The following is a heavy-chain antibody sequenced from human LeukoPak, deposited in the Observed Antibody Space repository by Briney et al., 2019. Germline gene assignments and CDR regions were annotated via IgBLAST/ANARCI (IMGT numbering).Heavy chain of an antibody. CDR1: GYGFTSYW. Sequence: GESLKISCKNSGYGFTSYWIGWVRQMPGKGLEWMGIIYPADSDTRYSPSFQGQVTISADKSISTTYLQWSSLKASDTAMYYCARLFRGSEHYLDYWGQGTLVTVSS. CDR2: IYPADSDT. D-gene: IGHD3-3*01. J-gene: IGHJ4*02. V-gene: IGHV5-51*01. CDR3: ARLFRGSEHYLDY.